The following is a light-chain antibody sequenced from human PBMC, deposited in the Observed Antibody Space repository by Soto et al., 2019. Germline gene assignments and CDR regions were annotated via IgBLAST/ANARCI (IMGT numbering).Light chain of an antibody. V-gene: IGKV1-5*01. CDR2: DAS. CDR1: PSISSW. Sequence: DIQMTQSPSTLSASVGDRVTITCRASPSISSWLAWYQQKPGKAPKLLIYDASSLESGVPSRFSGSGSGTEFTRTISSVQADDFATYYCQQYKGTFGQGAKVDIK. J-gene: IGKJ1*01. CDR3: QQYKGT.